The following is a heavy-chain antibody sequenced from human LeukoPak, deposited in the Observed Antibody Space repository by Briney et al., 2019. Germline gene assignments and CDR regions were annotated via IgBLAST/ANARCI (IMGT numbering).Heavy chain of an antibody. Sequence: ASVKVSCKASGYTFTSYYMHWVRQAPGQGLEWMGIINPSGGSTSYAQKFQGRVTMTRDTSTSTVYMELSSLRSEDTAVYYCARPRGRSAALDAFDIWGQGTMVTVSS. V-gene: IGHV1-46*01. J-gene: IGHJ3*02. CDR2: INPSGGST. D-gene: IGHD2-2*01. CDR1: GYTFTSYY. CDR3: ARPRGRSAALDAFDI.